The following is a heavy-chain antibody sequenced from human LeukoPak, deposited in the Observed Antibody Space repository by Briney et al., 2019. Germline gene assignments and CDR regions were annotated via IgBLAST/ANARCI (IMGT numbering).Heavy chain of an antibody. CDR1: GGSISSSNW. D-gene: IGHD6-6*01. CDR3: ARDLGIAARPDY. CDR2: IYHSGST. J-gene: IGHJ4*02. V-gene: IGHV4-4*02. Sequence: SETLSLTCAVSGGSISSSNWWSWVRQPPGKGLEWIGEIYHSGSTYYNPSLKSRVTISVDTSKNQFSLKLSSVTAADTAVYYCARDLGIAARPDYWGQGTLVTVSS.